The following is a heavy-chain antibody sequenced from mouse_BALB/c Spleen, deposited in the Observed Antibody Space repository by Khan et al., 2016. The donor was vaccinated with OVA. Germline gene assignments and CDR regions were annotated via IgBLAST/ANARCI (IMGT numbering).Heavy chain of an antibody. V-gene: IGHV1S137*01. J-gene: IGHJ3*01. CDR1: GYTFTDFT. Sequence: QVQLKQSGAELVRPGVSVKISCKGSGYTFTDFTMHWVKQSHAMSLEWIGVINTYYGDADYNQKFKGKATMTVDKSSNTAYMDLARLTSEDSAIWECARGGGGDRFLYWGQGTLVTVSA. CDR2: INTYYGDA. CDR3: ARGGGGDRFLY.